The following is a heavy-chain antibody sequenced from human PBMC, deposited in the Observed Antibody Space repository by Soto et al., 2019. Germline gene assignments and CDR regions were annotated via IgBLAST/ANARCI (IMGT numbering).Heavy chain of an antibody. Sequence: PSETLSLTCTVSGGSISSGNYSCRWISQPPGKGLGGIGDIYYSGSTYYNPSLKSRVTISVNASKNQFSLKLSSVTAADTAVYYCARSHGSGSYYNDYWSQGTLVTVSS. CDR2: IYYSGST. D-gene: IGHD3-10*01. CDR3: ARSHGSGSYYNDY. J-gene: IGHJ4*02. V-gene: IGHV4-30-4*01. CDR1: GGSISSGNYS.